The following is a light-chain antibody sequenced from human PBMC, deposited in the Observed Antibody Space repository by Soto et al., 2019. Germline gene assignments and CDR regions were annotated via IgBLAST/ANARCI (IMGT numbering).Light chain of an antibody. J-gene: IGKJ1*01. Sequence: EIVMTQSPATLSVSPGERATLSCRASQSVSSNLAWYQQKPGQAPRLLIYGASTRATGIPARFSGSGSGTEFTLTISSLQSEDFATYYCQQYYSFPGGFGQGTKVEIK. CDR3: QQYYSFPGG. CDR2: GAS. CDR1: QSVSSN. V-gene: IGKV3-15*01.